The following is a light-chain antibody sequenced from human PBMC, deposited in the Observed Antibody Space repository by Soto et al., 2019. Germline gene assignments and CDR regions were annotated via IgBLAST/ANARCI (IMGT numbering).Light chain of an antibody. V-gene: IGKV3-11*01. J-gene: IGKJ3*01. CDR3: QQRSNWL. CDR1: QRVSNY. Sequence: ENVLTQSPATLSLSPGERATLSCRASQRVSNYVAWYQQKPGQAPRLLIYDASNRATGIPARFSGSGSGTDLTLIISSLEPEHFAVYYCQQRSNWLFGPGTKVDIK. CDR2: DAS.